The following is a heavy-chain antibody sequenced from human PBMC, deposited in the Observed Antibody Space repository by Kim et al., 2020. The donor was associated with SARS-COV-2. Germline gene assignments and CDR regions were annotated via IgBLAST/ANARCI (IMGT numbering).Heavy chain of an antibody. V-gene: IGHV3-30*18. Sequence: GGSLRLSCAASGFTFSSYGMHWVRQAPGKGLEWVAVISYDGSNKYYADSVKGRFTISRDNSKNTLYLQMNSLRAEDTAVYYCAKDLGYSPYYYYGMDVWGQGTTVTVSS. D-gene: IGHD2-15*01. J-gene: IGHJ6*02. CDR2: ISYDGSNK. CDR1: GFTFSSYG. CDR3: AKDLGYSPYYYYGMDV.